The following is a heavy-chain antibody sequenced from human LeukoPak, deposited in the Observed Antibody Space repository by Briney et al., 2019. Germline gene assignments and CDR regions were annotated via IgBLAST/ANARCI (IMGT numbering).Heavy chain of an antibody. J-gene: IGHJ5*02. V-gene: IGHV3-48*01. CDR1: GFTFSSYS. CDR2: ISSSSSTI. Sequence: GGSLRLSCAASGFTFSSYSMNWVRQAPGKGLEWVSYISSSSSTIYYADSVKGRFTISRDNAKNSLYLQMNSLRAEDTAVYYCARDAGYWGQSFDPWGQGTLVTVSP. D-gene: IGHD6-25*01. CDR3: ARDAGYWGQSFDP.